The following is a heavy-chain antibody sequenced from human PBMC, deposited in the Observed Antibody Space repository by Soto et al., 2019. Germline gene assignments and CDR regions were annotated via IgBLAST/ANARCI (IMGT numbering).Heavy chain of an antibody. J-gene: IGHJ5*02. CDR3: ARQYCGGDCPMPWPS. CDR2: ISSSSSYI. V-gene: IGHV3-21*01. Sequence: EVQLVESGGGLVKPGGSLRLSCEASGFTFSSYNMNWVRQAPGKGLEWVSSISSSSSYIYYADSVKGRFTISRDNAKNSLYLQMNSLRAEDTAVYYCARQYCGGDCPMPWPSWCQGTLVTVSS. D-gene: IGHD2-21*02. CDR1: GFTFSSYN.